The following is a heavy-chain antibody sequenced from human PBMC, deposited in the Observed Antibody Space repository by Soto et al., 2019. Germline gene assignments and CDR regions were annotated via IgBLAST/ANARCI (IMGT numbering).Heavy chain of an antibody. D-gene: IGHD2-21*02. J-gene: IGHJ3*01. CDR2: IHSDGSTT. V-gene: IGHV3-74*01. CDR1: GFTFNYYW. CDR3: VRGDKGGFDL. Sequence: EVQLVESEGGLVQRGGSLRLSCAASGFTFNYYWMHWVHQAPGQGLGWVSQIHSDGSTTTYADSVKGRFTISRDNAKNTLYLHMNSVRAEDTAVYYCVRGDKGGFDLWGQGTTVTVSS.